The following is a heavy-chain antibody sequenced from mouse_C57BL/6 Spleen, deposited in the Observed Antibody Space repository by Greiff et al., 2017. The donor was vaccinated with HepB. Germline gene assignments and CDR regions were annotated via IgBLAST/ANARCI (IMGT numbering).Heavy chain of an antibody. D-gene: IGHD2-12*01. CDR2: ISSGSSTI. V-gene: IGHV5-17*01. J-gene: IGHJ4*01. CDR3: ASAYYMGNYAMDY. CDR1: GFTFSDYG. Sequence: EVQLVESGGGLVKPGGSLKLSCAASGFTFSDYGMHWVRQAPEKGLEWVAYISSGSSTIYYADTVKGRFTISRDNAKNTLFLQMTSLRSEDTAMYYCASAYYMGNYAMDYWGQGTSVTVSS.